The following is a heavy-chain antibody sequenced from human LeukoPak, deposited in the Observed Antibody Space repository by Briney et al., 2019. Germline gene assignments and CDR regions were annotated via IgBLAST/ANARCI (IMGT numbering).Heavy chain of an antibody. D-gene: IGHD5-24*01. CDR2: ISGGGEFT. V-gene: IGHV3-48*03. Sequence: PGGSLRLSCATSGFTFRRYEMNWVRHAPGRGLEWVAHISGGGEFTVYPDAVKGRFTISRDNAKNSLYLQMNSLRVEDTGVYYCARRSGRRYEYWGQGVLVTVSP. CDR3: ARRSGRRYEY. J-gene: IGHJ4*02. CDR1: GFTFRRYE.